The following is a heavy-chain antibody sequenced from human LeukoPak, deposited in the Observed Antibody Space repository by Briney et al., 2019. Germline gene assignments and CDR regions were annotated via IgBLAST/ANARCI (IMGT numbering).Heavy chain of an antibody. V-gene: IGHV4-59*01. CDR2: IYYSGST. J-gene: IGHJ5*02. CDR1: GGSISSYY. CDR3: ARDNRGPWWFDP. D-gene: IGHD1-14*01. Sequence: PSETLSLTCTVSGGSISSYYWSWIRQPPGKGLEWIGYIYYSGSTNYNPSLKSRVTISVDTSKNQFSLKLSSVTAADTAVYYCARDNRGPWWFDPWGQGTLVTVSS.